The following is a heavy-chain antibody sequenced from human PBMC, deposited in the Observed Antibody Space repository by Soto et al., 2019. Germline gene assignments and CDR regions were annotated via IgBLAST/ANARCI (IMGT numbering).Heavy chain of an antibody. Sequence: SVTLSLTCAVYGGSFSGYYWSLLRQPQGKGLEWIGEINHSGSTNHNPSLKSRVTISVDTSKNQFSLKLSSVTAADTAVYYCARGLGVVVPGYYYYYMDVWGKGTTVTVSS. CDR3: ARGLGVVVPGYYYYYMDV. CDR1: GGSFSGYY. CDR2: INHSGST. D-gene: IGHD2-2*01. J-gene: IGHJ6*03. V-gene: IGHV4-34*01.